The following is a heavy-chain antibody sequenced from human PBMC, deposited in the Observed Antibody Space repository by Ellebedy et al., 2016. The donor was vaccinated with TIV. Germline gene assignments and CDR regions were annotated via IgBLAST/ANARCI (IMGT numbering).Heavy chain of an antibody. CDR2: IYSDGGT. J-gene: IGHJ5*02. Sequence: GESLKISCAASGFIVSSCFMSWVRQAPGKGLEWVSIIYSDGGTNYTDSVRDRFTISRDDSGNTLYLQMNGRRAEDTAVYYCARDPGGGGDYGDNWFDPWGQGTLVTVSS. CDR1: GFIVSSCF. V-gene: IGHV3-66*01. D-gene: IGHD3-16*01. CDR3: ARDPGGGGDYGDNWFDP.